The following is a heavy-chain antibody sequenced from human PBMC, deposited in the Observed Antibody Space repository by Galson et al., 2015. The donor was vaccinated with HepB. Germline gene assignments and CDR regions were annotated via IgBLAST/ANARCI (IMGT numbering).Heavy chain of an antibody. V-gene: IGHV3-30*04. CDR2: ISYDGSNK. D-gene: IGHD6-13*01. CDR3: ARVGRYSSSWYRYGVDV. Sequence: SLRLSCAASGFTFSSFAIHWVRQAPGKGLEWVAVISYDGSNKYYADSVKGRFTISRDNSKKTLHLQMNSLRAEDTAVYYCARVGRYSSSWYRYGVDVWGQGTTVTVSS. J-gene: IGHJ6*02. CDR1: GFTFSSFA.